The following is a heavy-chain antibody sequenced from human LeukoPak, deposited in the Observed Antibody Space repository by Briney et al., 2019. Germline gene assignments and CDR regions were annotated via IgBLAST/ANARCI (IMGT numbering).Heavy chain of an antibody. CDR2: YHYSESN. V-gene: IGHV4-59*01. Sequence: SETLSLTCTVCGGSISSYFWSWIRQPPGKGLEWIAYYHYSESNNYNPSLKSRVTISVDTSKNQFSLMLSSVTAADTAVYYCARDRRWVQLHAFDISGQGTMVTVSS. CDR1: GGSISSYF. J-gene: IGHJ3*02. D-gene: IGHD5-24*01. CDR3: ARDRRWVQLHAFDI.